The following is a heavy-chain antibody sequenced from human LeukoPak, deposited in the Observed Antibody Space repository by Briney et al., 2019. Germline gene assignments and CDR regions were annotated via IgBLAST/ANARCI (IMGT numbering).Heavy chain of an antibody. Sequence: GGSLRLSCEASGVTFSSYWMHWVRQGPGKGLVWVARIKSDVSSTDYADSVKGRFTISRDNAKNKLYLQMNSLRAEDTGVYYCTTIRPDYWGQGTLVTVSS. D-gene: IGHD5-12*01. CDR2: IKSDVSST. V-gene: IGHV3-74*01. CDR3: TTIRPDY. J-gene: IGHJ4*02. CDR1: GVTFSSYW.